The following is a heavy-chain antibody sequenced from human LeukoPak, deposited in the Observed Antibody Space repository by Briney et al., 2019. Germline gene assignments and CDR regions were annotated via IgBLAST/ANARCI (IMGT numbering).Heavy chain of an antibody. D-gene: IGHD2-15*01. CDR1: GFTFSRYW. CDR3: ARAGDGTAARDY. V-gene: IGHV3-7*01. Sequence: GGSLRLSCAPSGFTFSRYWMSWVRQAPGKGLEWVVNINEDGSEEYYVDSVRGRFTISRDNAKNSLYLQMNSLRAEDTAVYYCARAGDGTAARDYWGQGTLVTVSS. CDR2: INEDGSEE. J-gene: IGHJ4*02.